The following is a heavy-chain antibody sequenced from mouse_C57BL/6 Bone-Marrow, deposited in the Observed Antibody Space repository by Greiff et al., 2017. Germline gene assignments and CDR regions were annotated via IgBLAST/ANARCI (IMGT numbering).Heavy chain of an antibody. V-gene: IGHV1-87*01. CDR2: GQGLEWIG. CDR1: YTFSRRVH. D-gene: IGHD1-1*01. Sequence: VQLQQSGPELARPWASVKISCQAFYTFSRRVHFAIRDTNYWMQWVKQRPGQGLEWIGAIYPGNGDTSYNQKFKGKATLTADKSSSTAYMQLSSLTSEDSAVYYCAWDPMTTVVAPTTGFDYWGQGTTLTVSS. J-gene: IGHJ2*01. CDR3: SEDSAVYYCAWDPMTTVVAPTTGFDY.